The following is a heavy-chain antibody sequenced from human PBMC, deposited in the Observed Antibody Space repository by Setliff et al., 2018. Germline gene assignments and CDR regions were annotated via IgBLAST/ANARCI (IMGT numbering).Heavy chain of an antibody. D-gene: IGHD5-12*01. V-gene: IGHV4-38-2*02. Sequence: PSETLSLTCTVSGDSISSGYHWAWIRQLPGKGLEWIGTIYHSGSTYFNPSLESRVTLSVDTSKNQFSLKLTSVIAADTAVYYCARGMRDGYRSFHYWGQGTLVTVSS. CDR2: IYHSGST. CDR1: GDSISSGYH. J-gene: IGHJ4*02. CDR3: ARGMRDGYRSFHY.